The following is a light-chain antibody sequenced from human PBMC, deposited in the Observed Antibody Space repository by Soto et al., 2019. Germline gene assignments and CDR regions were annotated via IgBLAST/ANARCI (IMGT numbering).Light chain of an antibody. V-gene: IGLV2-14*03. CDR2: DVS. CDR3: TSYTSSSTLYV. Sequence: SVLTQPASVSGSPGQSITISCTGTSSDVGRFNYVSWYQQHPGKAPKLIIYDVSYRPSGNSNRFSGSKSGNTASLTISGLQAEDEADYYCTSYTSSSTLYVFGTGTKVNVL. CDR1: SSDVGRFNY. J-gene: IGLJ1*01.